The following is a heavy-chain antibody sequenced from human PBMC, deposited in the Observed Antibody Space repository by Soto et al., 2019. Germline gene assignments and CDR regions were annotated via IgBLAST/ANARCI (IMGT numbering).Heavy chain of an antibody. CDR2: IIPILGIA. CDR3: ARVGHYCSSTSCYALGMDV. V-gene: IGHV1-69*02. D-gene: IGHD2-2*01. Sequence: QVQLVQSGAEVKKPGSSVKVSCKASGGTFSSYTISWVRQAPGQGLEWMGRIIPILGIANYAQKFQGRVTITAYKSTSTAYVEVSSLRSEDTAVYYCARVGHYCSSTSCYALGMDVWGQGTTVTVSS. CDR1: GGTFSSYT. J-gene: IGHJ6*02.